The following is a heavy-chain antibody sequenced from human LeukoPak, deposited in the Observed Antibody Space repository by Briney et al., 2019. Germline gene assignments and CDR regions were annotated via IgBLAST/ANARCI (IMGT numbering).Heavy chain of an antibody. Sequence: GGSLRLSCAASGFTFSSYAMNWVRQAPGKGLEWVSTISGSGGRTYYADSVKGRFTISRDNSKNALYLQLNSVRAEDTAVYYCARISYGSGSYQGDYWGQGTLVTVSS. CDR1: GFTFSSYA. J-gene: IGHJ4*02. V-gene: IGHV3-23*01. D-gene: IGHD3-10*01. CDR2: ISGSGGRT. CDR3: ARISYGSGSYQGDY.